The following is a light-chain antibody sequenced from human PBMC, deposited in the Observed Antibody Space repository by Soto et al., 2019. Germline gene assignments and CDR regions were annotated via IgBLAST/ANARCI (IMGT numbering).Light chain of an antibody. Sequence: QSALTQPASVSGSPGQSITISCTGTSGDVGAYNYVSWYQQHPGKAPRLMIYDVSNRPSGASNRFSGSKSGNTASLTNSGLQAEDEADYYCSSFTNTYSYVFGTGTKVTVL. J-gene: IGLJ1*01. CDR3: SSFTNTYSYV. CDR2: DVS. CDR1: SGDVGAYNY. V-gene: IGLV2-14*01.